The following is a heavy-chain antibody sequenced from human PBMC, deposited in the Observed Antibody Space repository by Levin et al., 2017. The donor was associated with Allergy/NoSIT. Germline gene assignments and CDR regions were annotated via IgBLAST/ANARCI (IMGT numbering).Heavy chain of an antibody. CDR1: GFTFSSYA. V-gene: IGHV3-23*01. J-gene: IGHJ4*02. D-gene: IGHD2-15*01. CDR2: ISGSGGST. Sequence: GGSLRLSCAASGFTFSSYAMSWVRQAPGKGLEWVSAISGSGGSTYYADSVKGRFTISRDNSKNTLYLQMNSLRAEDTAVYYCAKQWRYCSGGSCYSNFDYWGQGTLVTVSS. CDR3: AKQWRYCSGGSCYSNFDY.